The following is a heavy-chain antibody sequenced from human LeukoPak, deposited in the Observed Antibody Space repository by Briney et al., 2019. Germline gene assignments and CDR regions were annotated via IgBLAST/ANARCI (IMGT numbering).Heavy chain of an antibody. CDR2: ISAYNGNT. V-gene: IGHV1-18*01. J-gene: IGHJ4*02. CDR1: GYTFTSYG. CDR3: ASGVFGVGEDLFDY. Sequence: GASVKVSCKASGYTFTSYGISWVRQAPGQGLEWMGWISAYNGNTNYAQKLQGRVTMTTDTSTSTAYMELRSLRSDDTAVYYCASGVFGVGEDLFDYWGQGTLVTVSS. D-gene: IGHD3-3*01.